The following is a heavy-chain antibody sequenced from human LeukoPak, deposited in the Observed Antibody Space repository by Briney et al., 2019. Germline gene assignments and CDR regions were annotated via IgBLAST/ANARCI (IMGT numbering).Heavy chain of an antibody. CDR2: TINKTDTYTT. CDR1: GLTFSDHN. CDR3: ASPDNSGWYGYFCY. J-gene: IGHJ1*01. V-gene: IGHV3-72*01. Sequence: GGSLRLSCAASGLTFSDHNMDWVRQAPGMGLEWVGRTINKTDTYTTKYAASLEGRFSIWRDDSKNLVYLQMNSLKTEDTAVYYCASPDNSGWYGYFCYWGQGTLVTVSS. D-gene: IGHD6-19*01.